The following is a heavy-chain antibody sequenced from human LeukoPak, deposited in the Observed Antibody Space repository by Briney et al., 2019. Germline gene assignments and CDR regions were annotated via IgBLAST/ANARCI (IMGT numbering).Heavy chain of an antibody. Sequence: PGGSLRLSCAASGFSFSSYGMHWVRQAPGKGQEWVAVISYDGSDRYYADSVKGRFTISRDNSKNTLCLQMNSLRAEDTAVYYCAKSLYNFWSGYTRTPEGYWGQGTLVTVSS. CDR2: ISYDGSDR. CDR1: GFSFSSYG. CDR3: AKSLYNFWSGYTRTPEGY. J-gene: IGHJ4*02. V-gene: IGHV3-30*18. D-gene: IGHD3-3*01.